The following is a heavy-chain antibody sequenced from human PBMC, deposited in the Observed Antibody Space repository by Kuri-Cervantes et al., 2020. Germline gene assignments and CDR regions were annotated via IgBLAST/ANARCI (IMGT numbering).Heavy chain of an antibody. V-gene: IGHV3-30*02. Sequence: GESLKISCAASGFTFSSYGMHWVRQAPGKGLEWVAFIRYDGSNKYYADSVKGRFTISRDNAKNSLYLQMNSLRAEDTAVYYCARDRSIAAASIFDYWGQGTLVTVSS. CDR2: IRYDGSNK. CDR1: GFTFSSYG. J-gene: IGHJ4*02. CDR3: ARDRSIAAASIFDY. D-gene: IGHD6-13*01.